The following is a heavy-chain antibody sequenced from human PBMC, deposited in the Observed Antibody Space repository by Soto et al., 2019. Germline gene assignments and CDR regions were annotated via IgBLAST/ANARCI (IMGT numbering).Heavy chain of an antibody. D-gene: IGHD3-3*01. J-gene: IGHJ4*02. CDR3: GRDVFFASIYSFHS. CDR1: GGTFSSYA. CDR2: IIPIFGTA. V-gene: IGHV1-69*01. Sequence: QVQLVQSGAEVKKPGSSVKVSCKASGGTFSSYAISWVRQAPGQGLEWMGGIIPIFGTANYAQKFQGRVTSTGDESRRTAYRELSSLRSEDTAVYYCGRDVFFASIYSFHSWGQETLVTVSS.